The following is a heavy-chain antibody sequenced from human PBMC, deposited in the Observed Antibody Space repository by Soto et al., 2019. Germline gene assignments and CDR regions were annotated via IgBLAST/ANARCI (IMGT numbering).Heavy chain of an antibody. CDR1: GGSTSSSDC. V-gene: IGHV4-4*02. Sequence: QVQLQESGPGLVKPSGTLSLTCAVSGGSTSSSDCWSWVRQPPGKGLEWIGEIFHSGRTSYNPSQKSRVTISIDNSKNPSSLRLISVTAADTAMYFCARVAYDVGGSITYYYGMDVWGQGTTVTVSS. J-gene: IGHJ6*02. D-gene: IGHD3-10*02. CDR3: ARVAYDVGGSITYYYGMDV. CDR2: IFHSGRT.